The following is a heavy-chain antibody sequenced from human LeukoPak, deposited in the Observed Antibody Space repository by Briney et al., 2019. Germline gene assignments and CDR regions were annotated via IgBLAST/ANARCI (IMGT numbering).Heavy chain of an antibody. CDR1: GFTFSTYA. Sequence: PGESLRLSCAASGFTFSTYALNWVRQAPGKGLEWVSFISTSSNHIYYADSVKGRFTISRDNAKNSLYLQMNSLRAEDTAVYYCARGGVWGSYRYLNYFDYWGQGTLVTVSS. V-gene: IGHV3-21*01. CDR2: ISTSSNHI. D-gene: IGHD3-16*02. CDR3: ARGGVWGSYRYLNYFDY. J-gene: IGHJ4*02.